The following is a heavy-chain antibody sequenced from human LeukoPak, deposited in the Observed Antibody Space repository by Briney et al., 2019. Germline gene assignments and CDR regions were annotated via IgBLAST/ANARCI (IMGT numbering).Heavy chain of an antibody. J-gene: IGHJ4*02. CDR3: ARATYSTTWGIGDFDD. Sequence: GGSLRLSCAVSGFTVSSNYISWVRQAPGKGLEWVSIIYSDGSTFYADSVKGRFTISRDNSKNTLYLQMHSLRADDTAIYYCARATYSTTWGIGDFDDWGQGTLVTDSS. D-gene: IGHD2-2*01. CDR2: IYSDGST. CDR1: GFTVSSNY. V-gene: IGHV3-53*01.